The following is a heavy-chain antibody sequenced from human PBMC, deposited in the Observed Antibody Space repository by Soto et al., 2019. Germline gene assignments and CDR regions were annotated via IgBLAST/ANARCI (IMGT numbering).Heavy chain of an antibody. J-gene: IGHJ4*02. Sequence: QVQLVESGGGVVQPGRSLRLSCAASGFTFSSVSLHWVRQAPGKGLEWLALISYDGTNKYNADSVKGRFAISRDNSKNTLYLQLNSLRPEDTAVYYCARTTAVAGTPEFDYWGQGTLVTVSS. V-gene: IGHV3-30*09. CDR3: ARTTAVAGTPEFDY. CDR1: GFTFSSVS. CDR2: ISYDGTNK. D-gene: IGHD6-19*01.